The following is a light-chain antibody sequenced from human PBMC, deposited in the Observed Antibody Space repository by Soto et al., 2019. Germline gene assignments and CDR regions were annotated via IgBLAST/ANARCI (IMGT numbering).Light chain of an antibody. Sequence: EIVLTQSPATLSLSPWERATLSCRASQFLSSYLAWYQQKPGQPPRLLIYDTSNRATGIPARFGGSRSGTDFTLTISSLEPEDFGVYFCHQRNKFGQGTRLEIK. V-gene: IGKV3-11*01. J-gene: IGKJ5*01. CDR2: DTS. CDR1: QFLSSY. CDR3: HQRNK.